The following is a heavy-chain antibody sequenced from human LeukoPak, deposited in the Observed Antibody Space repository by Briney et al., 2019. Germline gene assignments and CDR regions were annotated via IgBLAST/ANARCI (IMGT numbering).Heavy chain of an antibody. V-gene: IGHV1-18*01. CDR1: GYTFTSYG. CDR3: ARGGGYGDYLEAFDI. CDR2: ISAYNGNT. D-gene: IGHD4-17*01. Sequence: ASVKVSCKASGYTFTSYGISWVRQAPGQGLEWMGWISAYNGNTNYAQKLQGRVTMTTDTSTRTAYVELRSLRSDDTAVYYCARGGGYGDYLEAFDIWGQGTMDTVSS. J-gene: IGHJ3*02.